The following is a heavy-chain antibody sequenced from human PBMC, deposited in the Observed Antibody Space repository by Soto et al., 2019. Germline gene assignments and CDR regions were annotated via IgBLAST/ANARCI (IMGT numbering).Heavy chain of an antibody. Sequence: GGSLRLSCEASGFAFRTYAMAWVRQAPGKGLEWVSGIWGSGDRTFYADSVKGRFTISRDNSRNTLYLQMYSLTAEDTALYYCAKTGPYCGGDCSRYFYGMDVWGQGTTVTVSS. J-gene: IGHJ6*02. CDR2: IWGSGDRT. CDR1: GFAFRTYA. CDR3: AKTGPYCGGDCSRYFYGMDV. D-gene: IGHD2-21*02. V-gene: IGHV3-23*01.